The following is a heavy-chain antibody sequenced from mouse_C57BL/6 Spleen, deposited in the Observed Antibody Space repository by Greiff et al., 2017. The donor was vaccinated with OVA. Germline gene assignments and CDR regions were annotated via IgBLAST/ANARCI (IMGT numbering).Heavy chain of an antibody. CDR2: IWSDGST. Sequence: VQLQQSGPGLVAPSQSLSITCTVSGFSLTSYGVHWVRQPPGKGLEWLVVIWSDGSTTYNSALKSRLSISKDNSKSQVFLKMNSLQTDDTAMYYCARHPPRGYAMDYWGQGTSVTVSS. J-gene: IGHJ4*01. V-gene: IGHV2-6-1*01. CDR3: ARHPPRGYAMDY. CDR1: GFSLTSYG.